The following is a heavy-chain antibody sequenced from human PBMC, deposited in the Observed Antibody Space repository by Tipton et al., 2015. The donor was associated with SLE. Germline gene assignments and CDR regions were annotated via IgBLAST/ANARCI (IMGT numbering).Heavy chain of an antibody. CDR3: ARDLGPYGSGWFDY. Sequence: TLSLTCAVYGGSFSGYYWSWIRQPPGKGLEWIGYIYYSGSTYYNPSIKSRASISVDTSKNQFSLRLRSVTAADTAMYYCARDLGPYGSGWFDYWGQGTLVTVSS. V-gene: IGHV4-34*11. CDR2: IYYSGST. D-gene: IGHD6-19*01. J-gene: IGHJ4*02. CDR1: GGSFSGYY.